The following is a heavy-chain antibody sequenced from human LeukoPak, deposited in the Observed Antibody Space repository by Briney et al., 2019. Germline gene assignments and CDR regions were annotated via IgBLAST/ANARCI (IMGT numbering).Heavy chain of an antibody. CDR3: ARGALWFGELSYFDY. Sequence: XXSXXASGYTFTSYYMHXXRQAPGQGLXWRGIINPSGGSTSYAQKFQGRVTMTRDTSTSTVYMELSGLRSEDTAVYYCARGALWFGELSYFDYWGQGTLVTVSS. CDR2: INPSGGST. V-gene: IGHV1-46*01. CDR1: GYTFTSYY. D-gene: IGHD3-10*01. J-gene: IGHJ4*02.